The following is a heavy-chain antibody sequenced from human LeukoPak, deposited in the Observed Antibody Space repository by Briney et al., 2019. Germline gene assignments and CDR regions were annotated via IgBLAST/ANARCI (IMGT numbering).Heavy chain of an antibody. D-gene: IGHD4-17*01. CDR2: INHSGST. CDR3: ARAYGDYASDNWFDP. J-gene: IGHJ5*02. Sequence: SETLSLTCTVSGGSISSYYWSWIRQPPGKGLEWIGEINHSGSTNYNPSFRSRVTMSVDTSKNQFSLKLSSVTAADTAVYYCARAYGDYASDNWFDPWGQGTLVTVSS. CDR1: GGSISSYY. V-gene: IGHV4-59*12.